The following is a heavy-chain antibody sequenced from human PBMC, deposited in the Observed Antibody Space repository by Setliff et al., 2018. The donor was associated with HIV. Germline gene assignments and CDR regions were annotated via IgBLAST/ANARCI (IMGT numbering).Heavy chain of an antibody. D-gene: IGHD2-15*01. J-gene: IGHJ3*02. CDR3: AIRREVVAAATTRRGLDI. CDR1: GYAFSTYD. CDR2: MNPNSGNT. V-gene: IGHV1-8*02. Sequence: ASVKVSCKASGYAFSTYDINWVRQATGRGLEWMGWMNPNSGNTGYAQQFQGRITMTRNSSISTAYMDLSSLRSEDTAVYYCAIRREVVAAATTRRGLDIWGQGTMVTGSS.